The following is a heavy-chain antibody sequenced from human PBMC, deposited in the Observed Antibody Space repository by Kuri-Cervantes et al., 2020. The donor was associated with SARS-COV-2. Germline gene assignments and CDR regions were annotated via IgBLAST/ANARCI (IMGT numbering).Heavy chain of an antibody. J-gene: IGHJ4*02. D-gene: IGHD1-26*01. V-gene: IGHV1-18*01. CDR1: GYTFTSYG. CDR3: ARDKGGATFDY. Sequence: ASVKVSCKASGYTFTSYGISWVRQAPGQGLEWMGWISAYNGNTNYAQKLQGRVTMTTDTSTGTAYMELRSLRPDDTAVYYCARDKGGATFDYWGQGTLVTVSS. CDR2: ISAYNGNT.